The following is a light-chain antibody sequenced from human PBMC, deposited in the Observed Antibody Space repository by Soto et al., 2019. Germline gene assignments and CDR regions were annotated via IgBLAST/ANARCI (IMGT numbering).Light chain of an antibody. V-gene: IGLV3-21*04. Sequence: ELTQPPSVSVAPGKTARLTCGGNNIGSKSVHWYQQKPGQAPVLVIYYDSDRPSGIPERFSGSNSGNTATLTISRVEAGDEADYYCQVWDSSSDHGVFGTGTKLTVL. CDR2: YDS. CDR1: NIGSKS. J-gene: IGLJ1*01. CDR3: QVWDSSSDHGV.